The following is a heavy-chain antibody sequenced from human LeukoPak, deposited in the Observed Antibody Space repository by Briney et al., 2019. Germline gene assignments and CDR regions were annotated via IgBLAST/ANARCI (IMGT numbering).Heavy chain of an antibody. Sequence: PSQTLSLTCTVSGGSISSGDYYWSWIRQPPGKGLEWIGYIYYSGSTYYNPSLKSRVTISVDTSKNQFSLKLSSVTAADTAVYYCARVYSSSWYPYDAFDIWGQGTMVTVSS. CDR3: ARVYSSSWYPYDAFDI. CDR1: GGSISSGDYY. V-gene: IGHV4-30-4*01. CDR2: IYYSGST. J-gene: IGHJ3*02. D-gene: IGHD6-13*01.